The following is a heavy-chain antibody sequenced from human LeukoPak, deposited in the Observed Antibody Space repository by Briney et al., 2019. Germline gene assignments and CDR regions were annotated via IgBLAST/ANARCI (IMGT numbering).Heavy chain of an antibody. CDR3: ARRAAAAFPDY. Sequence: GGSLRLSCVASGFTFSMYGMHWVRQAPGKGLEWVAVIWFDGTNIYYGDSVGGRFTISGDNSRNTLYLQMTSLRAEDTAIYYCARRAAAAFPDYWGQGTLVTVSS. D-gene: IGHD2-15*01. CDR2: IWFDGTNI. CDR1: GFTFSMYG. V-gene: IGHV3-33*01. J-gene: IGHJ4*02.